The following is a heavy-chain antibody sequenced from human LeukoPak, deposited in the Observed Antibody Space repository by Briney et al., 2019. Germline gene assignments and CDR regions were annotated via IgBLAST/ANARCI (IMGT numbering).Heavy chain of an antibody. V-gene: IGHV3-48*04. J-gene: IGHJ6*03. CDR3: ARVDTKSYGSAYMDV. CDR2: ISFTSATI. Sequence: GGSLRLSCAASGLTFSRSSINWVRQAPGKGLEWVSYISFTSATIYYADSVEGRFTVSRDNAKNSSFLQLDVLRAEDTAVYYCARVDTKSYGSAYMDVWGSGTTVTVSS. D-gene: IGHD3-10*01. CDR1: GLTFSRSS.